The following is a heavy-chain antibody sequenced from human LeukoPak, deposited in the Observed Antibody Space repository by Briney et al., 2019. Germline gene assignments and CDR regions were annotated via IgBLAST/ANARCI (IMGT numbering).Heavy chain of an antibody. Sequence: PGGSLRLSCAASRFTLSSYRMHWVRQAPGKGLVWVSRINTDGSSTNYADSVKGRFTISRDNAKNTLYLQMNSLRAEDTAVYYCAREQGYCSVPGYWGQGTLVTVSS. V-gene: IGHV3-74*01. CDR1: RFTLSSYR. J-gene: IGHJ4*02. CDR2: INTDGSST. D-gene: IGHD2-21*01. CDR3: AREQGYCSVPGY.